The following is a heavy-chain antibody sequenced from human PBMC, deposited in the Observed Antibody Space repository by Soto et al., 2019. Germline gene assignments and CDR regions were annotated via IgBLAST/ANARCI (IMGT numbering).Heavy chain of an antibody. Sequence: NPSETLSLTCTVSGGSISSNYWTWIRQPPGKGLEWIGYVYNSGSTNYNPSLKSRVTISEDTSKSQFSLKVNSMTAADTAVYYCARYRREAVAGYTLDNWGQGILVTV. V-gene: IGHV4-59*01. J-gene: IGHJ4*02. D-gene: IGHD6-13*01. CDR1: GGSISSNY. CDR3: ARYRREAVAGYTLDN. CDR2: VYNSGST.